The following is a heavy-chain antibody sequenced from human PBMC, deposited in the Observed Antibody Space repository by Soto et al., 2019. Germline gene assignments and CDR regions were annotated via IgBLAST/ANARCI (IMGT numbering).Heavy chain of an antibody. CDR1: GGTFSSYA. V-gene: IGHV1-69*13. CDR2: IIPIFGTA. D-gene: IGHD2-21*02. Sequence: GASVKVSCKASGGTFSSYAISWVRQAPGQGLEWMGGIIPIFGTANYAQKFQGRVTITADESTSTAYMELSSLRSEDTAVYYCARRRGSCGGDCYDWFDPWGQGTLVTVSS. J-gene: IGHJ5*02. CDR3: ARRRGSCGGDCYDWFDP.